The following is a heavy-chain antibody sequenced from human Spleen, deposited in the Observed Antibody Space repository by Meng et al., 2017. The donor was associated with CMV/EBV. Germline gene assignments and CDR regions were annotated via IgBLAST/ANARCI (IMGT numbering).Heavy chain of an antibody. CDR2: IDNSGST. CDR3: ARAPSYYDTSAYFNLFDY. CDR1: SMRSYDSY. V-gene: IGHV4-31*02. J-gene: IGHJ4*02. Sequence: SMRSYDSYWTWIRQHPGKGLEWIGYIDNSGSTSYNPALKSRVTMSVDTSKNQFSLRLSSVTAADTAVYYCARAPSYYDTSAYFNLFDYWGQGTLVTVSS. D-gene: IGHD3-22*01.